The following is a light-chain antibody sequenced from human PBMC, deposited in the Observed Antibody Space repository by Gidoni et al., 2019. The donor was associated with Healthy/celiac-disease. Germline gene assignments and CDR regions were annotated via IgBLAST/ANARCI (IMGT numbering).Light chain of an antibody. Sequence: EIVMTQPPATLSVSPGERATPSCRASQSVSSNLAWYQQNPGQAPRHLIYGASTRATGIPARFSGGGSGTEFTLTISSLQSEDFAVYYCQQYNNWPPWTFGQGTKVEIK. CDR1: QSVSSN. J-gene: IGKJ1*01. CDR3: QQYNNWPPWT. V-gene: IGKV3-15*01. CDR2: GAS.